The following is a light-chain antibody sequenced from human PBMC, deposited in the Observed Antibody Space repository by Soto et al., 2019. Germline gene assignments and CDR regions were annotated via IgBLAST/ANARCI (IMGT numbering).Light chain of an antibody. CDR3: QKYNNWPFS. CDR1: QDVTTN. V-gene: IGKV3-15*01. J-gene: IGKJ5*01. CDR2: DIS. Sequence: EIRITHLPANLSDSQLVWANLSFSAAQDVTTNFAWYQLKRGQPPRLLIYDISTRATGVPARFSGSGSGTEFTLTISGLQSEDFALYFCQKYNNWPFSCGQGKRLAIK.